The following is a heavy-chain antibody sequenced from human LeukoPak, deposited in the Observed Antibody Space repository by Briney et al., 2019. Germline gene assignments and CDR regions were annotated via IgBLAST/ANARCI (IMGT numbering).Heavy chain of an antibody. CDR3: AKGEITMVRGVITN. J-gene: IGHJ4*02. Sequence: GRSLRLSCAASGFTFDDYAMHWVRQAPGKGLEWVSGISWNSGSIGYADSVKGRFTISRDNAKNSLYLQMNSLRAKDMALYYCAKGEITMVRGVITNWGQGTLVTVSS. CDR1: GFTFDDYA. CDR2: ISWNSGSI. D-gene: IGHD3-10*01. V-gene: IGHV3-9*03.